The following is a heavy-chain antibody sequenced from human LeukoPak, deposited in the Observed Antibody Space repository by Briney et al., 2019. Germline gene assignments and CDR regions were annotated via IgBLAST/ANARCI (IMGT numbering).Heavy chain of an antibody. D-gene: IGHD5-18*01. V-gene: IGHV3-21*04. CDR2: ISSSSSYI. Sequence: GGSLRLSCAASGFTFSSYSMNWVRQAPGKGLEWVSSISSSSSYIYYADSVKGRFTISRDNAKNSLYLQMNSLRAEDTAVYYCAKVIRYNYGWVDYWGQGTLVTVSS. J-gene: IGHJ4*02. CDR3: AKVIRYNYGWVDY. CDR1: GFTFSSYS.